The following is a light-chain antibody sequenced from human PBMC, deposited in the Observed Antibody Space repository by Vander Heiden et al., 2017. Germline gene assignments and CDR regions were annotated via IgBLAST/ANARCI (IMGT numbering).Light chain of an antibody. J-gene: IGLJ1*01. CDR1: SSEVGSYNL. CDR2: ERS. V-gene: IGLV2-23*01. Sequence: SALPQPASVSGSPGRSITISCTGTSSEVGSYNLDSWYHQHPGKASKLLIYERSKRPPWVTTRFSGSKSGNTAALTITGRKAEDEADYYCCSDAGSSTYVFGTGTKVTVL. CDR3: CSDAGSSTYV.